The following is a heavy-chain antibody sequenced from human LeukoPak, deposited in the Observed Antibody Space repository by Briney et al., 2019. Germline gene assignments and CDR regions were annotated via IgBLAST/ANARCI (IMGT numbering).Heavy chain of an antibody. CDR3: ARVPYDSSGLLDP. Sequence: GASVKVSCKASGYTFSNYGITWVRQAPGQGFEWMGWISGFNGHTQIAQKVQGRVMLTTDTSTNTAYMELSSLRSDDTAVYFRARVPYDSSGLLDPWGQGTLVTVSS. CDR1: GYTFSNYG. CDR2: ISGFNGHT. D-gene: IGHD3-22*01. J-gene: IGHJ5*02. V-gene: IGHV1-18*04.